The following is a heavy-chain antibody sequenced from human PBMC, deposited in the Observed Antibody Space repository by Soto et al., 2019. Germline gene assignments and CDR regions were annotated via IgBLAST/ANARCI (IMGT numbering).Heavy chain of an antibody. V-gene: IGHV1-69*01. CDR2: IIPIFGKP. D-gene: IGHD1-26*01. Sequence: QVQLVQSGAEVKKPGSSVKVSCKTSGGSFNTYTISWVRQAPGQGLQWMGGIIPIFGKPTYAQAFQGRVTIAADEHTSTVYMELRSLRSEDTALYYCASLNNWSSGDGRIDVWGRGTAGIVSS. CDR3: ASLNNWSSGDGRIDV. CDR1: GGSFNTYT. J-gene: IGHJ6*02.